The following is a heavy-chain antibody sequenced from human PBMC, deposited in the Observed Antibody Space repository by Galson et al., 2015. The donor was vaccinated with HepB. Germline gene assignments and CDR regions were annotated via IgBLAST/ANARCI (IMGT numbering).Heavy chain of an antibody. CDR3: ATGLRTRYGGYYYMDV. V-gene: IGHV1-69*04. CDR2: VTPGVGRP. D-gene: IGHD3-16*01. Sequence: SVKVSCKASGGTSSTYAITWVRQAPGQGLEWMGRVTPGVGRPNYAQRFQGRVTITADRSTSTVYLELTSLTSEDTAVYYCATGLRTRYGGYYYMDVWGKGTTVTVSS. CDR1: GGTSSTYA. J-gene: IGHJ6*03.